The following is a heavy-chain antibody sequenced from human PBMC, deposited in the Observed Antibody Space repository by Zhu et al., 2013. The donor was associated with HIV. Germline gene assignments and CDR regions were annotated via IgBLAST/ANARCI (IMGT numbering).Heavy chain of an antibody. CDR1: GYTFTSYD. D-gene: IGHD6-13*01. CDR2: MNPNSGHS. J-gene: IGHJ6*02. V-gene: IGHV1-8*01. CDR3: ARGRSSSSLHYYGMDV. Sequence: QVQLVQSGAEVKKPGASVKVSCKASGYTFTSYDINWVRQATGQGLEWMGWMNPNSGHSGFAQKFQGSVTMTMNTSISTVYMEVSSLRSEDTAVYYCARGRSSSSLHYYGMDVWGQGPXDTVS.